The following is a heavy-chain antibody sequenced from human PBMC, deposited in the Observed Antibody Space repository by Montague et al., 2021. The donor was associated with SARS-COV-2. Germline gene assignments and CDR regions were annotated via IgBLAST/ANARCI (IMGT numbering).Heavy chain of an antibody. CDR1: GDSLNNGGYY. J-gene: IGHJ4*02. V-gene: IGHV4-31*03. Sequence: TLSLTCTVSGDSLNNGGYYWSWVRRHPGKGLEWIGNILHSGSTHFNPSLKSRITMSADTSTNQFSLHLSSVTAADTAVYFCARVGSYTESYYDYWGRGTLVTVSA. CDR3: ARVGSYTESYYDY. CDR2: ILHSGST. D-gene: IGHD1-26*01.